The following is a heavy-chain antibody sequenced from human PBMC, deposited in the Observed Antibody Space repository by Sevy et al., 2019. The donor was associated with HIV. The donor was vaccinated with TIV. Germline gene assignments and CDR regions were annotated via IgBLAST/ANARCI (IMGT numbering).Heavy chain of an antibody. V-gene: IGHV5-51*01. CDR3: ATSRSGYFDSSGYYIY. D-gene: IGHD3-22*01. Sequence: GESLKISCQGSGYSFTSHWIGWVRHMPGKGLEWMGIIFPDDSDTRYSPSFQGQVTISADKSIITAYLQWSSLKASDTAMYYCATSRSGYFDSSGYYIYWGQGTLVTVSS. CDR1: GYSFTSHW. CDR2: IFPDDSDT. J-gene: IGHJ4*02.